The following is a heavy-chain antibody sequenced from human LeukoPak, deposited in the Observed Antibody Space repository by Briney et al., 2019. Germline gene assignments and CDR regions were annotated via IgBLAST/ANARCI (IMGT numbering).Heavy chain of an antibody. J-gene: IGHJ6*02. V-gene: IGHV3-11*01. CDR1: GFNFSDYY. CDR3: AGGLLEAQGWLQWLGTVYSMDV. CDR2: MSSRSGII. D-gene: IGHD5-24*01. Sequence: GGSLRLSCVASGFNFSDYYMNWIGQSPGKGLEWISYMSSRSGIIYYADSVKGRFTISRDNARNSLYLQMNSLRVDDTAVYYCAGGLLEAQGWLQWLGTVYSMDVWGQGTPVTVSS.